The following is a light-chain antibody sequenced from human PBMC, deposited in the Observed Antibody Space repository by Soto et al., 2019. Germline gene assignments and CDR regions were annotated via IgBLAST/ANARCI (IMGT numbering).Light chain of an antibody. CDR3: QYRSNSPPYT. Sequence: EIVLTQSPGTLSLSPGERATLSCRASQIVSTTYLAWYQQKPGQAPRLLIYGSSSRAPGIPDRFSGSGSGTGFTLTISRLEPEDFAVYYCQYRSNSPPYTFGQGTKLEIK. V-gene: IGKV3D-20*02. CDR1: QIVSTTY. CDR2: GSS. J-gene: IGKJ2*01.